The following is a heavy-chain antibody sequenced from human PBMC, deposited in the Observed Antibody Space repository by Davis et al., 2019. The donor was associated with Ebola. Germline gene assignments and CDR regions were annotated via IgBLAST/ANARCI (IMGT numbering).Heavy chain of an antibody. CDR1: GNPFGGYY. CDR3: ARARSSGWFTY. D-gene: IGHD6-19*01. J-gene: IGHJ4*02. Sequence: ASVKVSCKTSGNPFGGYYLHWVRQAPGPGLEWLGWINSDNGDTNYAQKFHGRVTMTRDTSTATAFMELTGLTPDDTAVYYCARARSSGWFTYWGQGTQVTVSS. V-gene: IGHV1-2*02. CDR2: INSDNGDT.